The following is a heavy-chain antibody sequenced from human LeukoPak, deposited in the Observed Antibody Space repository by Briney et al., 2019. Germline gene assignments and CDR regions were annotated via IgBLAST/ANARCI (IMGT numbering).Heavy chain of an antibody. CDR1: GGTFSSSA. CDR2: IIPIFGTA. D-gene: IGHD2-2*01. CDR3: ARDVYCSSTTCSYYFDY. V-gene: IGHV1-69*13. J-gene: IGHJ4*02. Sequence: ASVKVSCKASGGTFSSSAISGVRQPPGQGLECMGGIIPIFGTANYAQKFQGRVTITADESTSTAYMELSSLRSEDTAVYYCARDVYCSSTTCSYYFDYWGQGTLVTVSS.